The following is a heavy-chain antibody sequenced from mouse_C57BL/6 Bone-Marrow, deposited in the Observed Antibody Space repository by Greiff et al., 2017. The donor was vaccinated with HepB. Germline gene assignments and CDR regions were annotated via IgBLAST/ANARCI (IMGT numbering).Heavy chain of an antibody. CDR3: ARVCYFDV. J-gene: IGHJ1*03. V-gene: IGHV5-4*03. CDR1: GFTFSSYA. Sequence: EVKLVESGGGLVKPGGSLKLSCAASGFTFSSYAMSWVRQTPEKRLEWVATISDGGSYTYYPDNVKGRFTISRDNAKNHLYLQMSHLKSEDTAMYYCARVCYFDVWGTGTTVTVSS. CDR2: ISDGGSYT.